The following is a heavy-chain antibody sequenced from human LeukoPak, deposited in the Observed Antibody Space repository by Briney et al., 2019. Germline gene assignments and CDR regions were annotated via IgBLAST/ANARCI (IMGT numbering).Heavy chain of an antibody. CDR1: GGSISSYY. CDR2: IYYSGST. V-gene: IGHV4-59*12. D-gene: IGHD4-17*01. J-gene: IGHJ4*02. CDR3: ARGQTPSDYSSFDY. Sequence: SETLSLTCTVSGGSISSYYWSWIRQPPGKGLEWIGYIYYSGSTNYNPSLKSRVTISVDTSKNQFSLKLSSVTAADTAVYYCARGQTPSDYSSFDYWGQGTLVTVSS.